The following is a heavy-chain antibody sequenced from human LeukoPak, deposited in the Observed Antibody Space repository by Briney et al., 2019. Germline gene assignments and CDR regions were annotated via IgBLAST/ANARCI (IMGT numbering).Heavy chain of an antibody. CDR1: GFTFSSYS. J-gene: IGHJ5*02. CDR3: ARDLVRGVFPPP. V-gene: IGHV3-21*01. Sequence: PGGSLRLSCAASGFTFSSYSMNWVRQAPGKGLEWVSSISSSSSYIYYADSVKGRFTISRDNAKNSLYLQLNSLRAEDTAVYYCARDLVRGVFPPPWGQGTLVTVSS. CDR2: ISSSSSYI. D-gene: IGHD3-10*01.